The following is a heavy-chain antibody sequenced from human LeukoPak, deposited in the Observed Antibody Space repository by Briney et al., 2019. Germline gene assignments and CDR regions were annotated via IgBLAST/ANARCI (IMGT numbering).Heavy chain of an antibody. CDR1: GGSISSGDYS. D-gene: IGHD3-10*01. CDR3: ARGSEYWFDP. Sequence: SQTLSLTCTVSGGSISSGDYSWSWIRQSPGKGLEWIGYIYYSGSTYYNPSLKSRVTISVDTSKNQFSLKLSSVTAADTAVYYCARGSEYWFDPWGQGTLVTVSS. CDR2: IYYSGST. J-gene: IGHJ5*02. V-gene: IGHV4-30-4*01.